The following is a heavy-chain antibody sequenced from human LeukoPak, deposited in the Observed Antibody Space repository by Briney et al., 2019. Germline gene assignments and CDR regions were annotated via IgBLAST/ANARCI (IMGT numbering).Heavy chain of an antibody. J-gene: IGHJ4*02. V-gene: IGHV3-23*01. CDR1: GFTFSDFA. Sequence: GGSLRLSCAASGFTFSDFAMIWGRQSPGKKGLEWVSSIFQGGGEIHYADSVRGRFTISRDNSKSTLFLQMNSLRAEDTAIYYCATYRQVLLPFESWGQGTLVTVSS. CDR3: ATYRQVLLPFES. CDR2: IFQGGGEI. D-gene: IGHD5-18*01.